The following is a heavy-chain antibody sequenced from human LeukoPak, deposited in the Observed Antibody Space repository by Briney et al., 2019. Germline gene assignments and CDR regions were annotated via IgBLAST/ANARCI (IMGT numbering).Heavy chain of an antibody. J-gene: IGHJ4*02. D-gene: IGHD3-22*01. V-gene: IGHV1-18*01. CDR1: GYTFTNYG. Sequence: ASVKDSCKASGYTFTNYGISWVRQAPGQGLEWMGWISAYNGNTHYAQNLQGRVTMTRDTSTSTAYMELRSLRSDDTAVFYCARDGHRMYYYESNDHRFDSWGQGTLVTVSS. CDR3: ARDGHRMYYYESNDHRFDS. CDR2: ISAYNGNT.